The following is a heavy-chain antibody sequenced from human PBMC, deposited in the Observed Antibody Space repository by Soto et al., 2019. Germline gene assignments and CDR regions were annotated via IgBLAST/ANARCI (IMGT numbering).Heavy chain of an antibody. CDR3: ARDSRVYSSSTTFDY. CDR2: IYYSGST. D-gene: IGHD6-6*01. CDR1: GGSVSSGSYY. Sequence: SETLSLTCTVSGGSVSSGSYYWSWIRQPPGKGLECIGYIYYSGSTNYNPSLKSRVTISVDTSKNQFSLRLSSVTAADTAVYYCARDSRVYSSSTTFDYWGQGILVTVSS. J-gene: IGHJ4*02. V-gene: IGHV4-61*01.